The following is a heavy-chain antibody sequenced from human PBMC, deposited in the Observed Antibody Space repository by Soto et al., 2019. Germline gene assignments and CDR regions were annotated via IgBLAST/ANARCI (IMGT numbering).Heavy chain of an antibody. V-gene: IGHV4-34*01. J-gene: IGHJ4*02. CDR3: ALTSIAARGPTGLYFDY. D-gene: IGHD6-6*01. Sequence: SETLSLTCAVYGGSFSGYYWSWIRQPPGKGLEWIGEINHSGSTNYNPSLKSRVTISVDTSKNQFSLKLSSVTAADTAVYYCALTSIAARGPTGLYFDYWGQGTLVTVSS. CDR2: INHSGST. CDR1: GGSFSGYY.